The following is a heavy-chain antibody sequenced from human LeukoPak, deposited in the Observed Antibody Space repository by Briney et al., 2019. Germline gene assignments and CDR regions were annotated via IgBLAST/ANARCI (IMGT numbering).Heavy chain of an antibody. CDR3: AKGDSGMVRRYYDY. Sequence: GGSLRLSCAASGFTFSSYAMSWVREAAGKGLEWVSVISGSGGDTYYADSVKGRLTISRDISKNTLYLQMNSLSAEDTAVYYCAKGDSGMVRRYYDYWGQGTLVTVSS. CDR2: ISGSGGDT. J-gene: IGHJ4*02. V-gene: IGHV3-23*01. D-gene: IGHD2-8*01. CDR1: GFTFSSYA.